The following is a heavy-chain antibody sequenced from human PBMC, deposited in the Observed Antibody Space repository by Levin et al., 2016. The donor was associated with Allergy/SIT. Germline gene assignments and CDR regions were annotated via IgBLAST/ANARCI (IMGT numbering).Heavy chain of an antibody. Sequence: SLKISCAASGFTFDDYAMHWVRQAPGKGLEWVSGISWNSGSIDYADSVKGRFTISRDNAKNSLYLQMNSLRAEDTALYYCASLGRAVAAFEYWGQGALVTVSS. CDR1: GFTFDDYA. D-gene: IGHD6-19*01. CDR2: ISWNSGSI. CDR3: ASLGRAVAAFEY. J-gene: IGHJ4*02. V-gene: IGHV3-9*01.